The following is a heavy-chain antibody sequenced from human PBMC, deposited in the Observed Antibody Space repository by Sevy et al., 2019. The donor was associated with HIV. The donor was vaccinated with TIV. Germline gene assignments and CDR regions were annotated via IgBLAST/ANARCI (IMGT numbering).Heavy chain of an antibody. D-gene: IGHD3-16*01. Sequence: GGSLRLSCAASGFTLSSYAMSWVRQAPGKGLEWVSGISYRGGSTYYADSVKGRFTISRDNSKNMLYLQMNSLRAEDTAVYYCAKDGGVNTPFDPWGQGTLVTVSS. CDR2: ISYRGGST. CDR3: AKDGGVNTPFDP. CDR1: GFTLSSYA. V-gene: IGHV3-23*01. J-gene: IGHJ5*02.